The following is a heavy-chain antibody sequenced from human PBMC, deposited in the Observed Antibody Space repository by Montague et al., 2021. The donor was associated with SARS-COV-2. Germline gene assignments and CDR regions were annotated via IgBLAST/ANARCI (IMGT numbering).Heavy chain of an antibody. CDR1: GGSIGAYY. V-gene: IGHV4-59*01. J-gene: IGHJ3*02. D-gene: IGHD4-23*01. Sequence: SETLSLTCTASGGSIGAYYWSWIRQPPGKGLEWIGYIDNSGSTNXXPSLESRVTMSVDTSKNQFSLKLNSVTAADTAVYYCARHGGNDAFDIRGRGIMVTVSS. CDR3: ARHGGNDAFDI. CDR2: IDNSGST.